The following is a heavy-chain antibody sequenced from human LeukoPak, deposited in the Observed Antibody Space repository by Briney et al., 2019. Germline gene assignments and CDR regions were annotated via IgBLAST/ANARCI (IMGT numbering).Heavy chain of an antibody. Sequence: SETLSLTCTVSGGSISSSSYYWGWLRQPPGKGLEWIGSIYYSGSTYYNPSLKSRVTISVDTSKIQFSLKLSSVTAADTALYYCARHNIAAAGRAFDYWGQGTLVTVSS. D-gene: IGHD6-13*01. CDR3: ARHNIAAAGRAFDY. CDR2: IYYSGST. J-gene: IGHJ4*02. V-gene: IGHV4-39*01. CDR1: GGSISSSSYY.